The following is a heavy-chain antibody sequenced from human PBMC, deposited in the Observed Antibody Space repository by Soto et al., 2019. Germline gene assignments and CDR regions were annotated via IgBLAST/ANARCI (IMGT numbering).Heavy chain of an antibody. CDR1: GFTFSSYG. J-gene: IGHJ4*02. CDR2: ISYDGSNK. Sequence: SLRLSCAASGFTFSSYGMHWVRQAPGKGLEWVAVISYDGSNKYCADSVKGRFTISRDNSKNTLYLQMNSLRAEDTAVYYCAKADVGNIDYWGQGTLVTVSS. CDR3: AKADVGNIDY. D-gene: IGHD1-1*01. V-gene: IGHV3-30*18.